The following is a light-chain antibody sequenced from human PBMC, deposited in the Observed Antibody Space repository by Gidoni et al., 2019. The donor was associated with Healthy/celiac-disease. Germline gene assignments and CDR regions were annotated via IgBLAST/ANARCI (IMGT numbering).Light chain of an antibody. CDR2: QDS. Sequence: SYELTQPPSVSVSPGQTASITCSGDKLGDKYACWYQQKPGQSPVLVIYQDSKRPSGIPERFSGSNSGNTATLTISGTQAMDEADYYGQAWDSPVVFGGGTKLTVL. J-gene: IGLJ2*01. V-gene: IGLV3-1*01. CDR1: KLGDKY. CDR3: QAWDSPVV.